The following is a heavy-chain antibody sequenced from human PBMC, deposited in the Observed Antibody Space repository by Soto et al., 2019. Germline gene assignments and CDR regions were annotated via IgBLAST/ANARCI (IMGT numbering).Heavy chain of an antibody. D-gene: IGHD3-10*01. V-gene: IGHV1-58*01. Sequence: GASVKVSCKASEFTFTNSAVQWVRQARGQRLEWIGWIVVGNGNTNYAQKFQERVTVTRDMSTSTVYMELSSLRSEDTAVYYCAAKGQIHQFNSRGPGVFDSWGQGTLVTVSS. CDR3: AAKGQIHQFNSRGPGVFDS. CDR2: IVVGNGNT. J-gene: IGHJ4*02. CDR1: EFTFTNSA.